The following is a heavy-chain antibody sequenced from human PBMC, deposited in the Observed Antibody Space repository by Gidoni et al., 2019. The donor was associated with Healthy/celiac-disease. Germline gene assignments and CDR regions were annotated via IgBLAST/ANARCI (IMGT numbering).Heavy chain of an antibody. CDR2: IYPGDSDT. Sequence: EVQLVQSGAEVKKPGESLKISCQGSGYSFTSYWIGWVRQMPGKGLEWMGIIYPGDSDTRYSPSFQGQVTISADKSISTAYLQWSSLKASDTAMYYCARRERGYCSGGSCYLGGMDVWGQGTTVTVSS. D-gene: IGHD2-15*01. V-gene: IGHV5-51*01. CDR3: ARRERGYCSGGSCYLGGMDV. J-gene: IGHJ6*02. CDR1: GYSFTSYW.